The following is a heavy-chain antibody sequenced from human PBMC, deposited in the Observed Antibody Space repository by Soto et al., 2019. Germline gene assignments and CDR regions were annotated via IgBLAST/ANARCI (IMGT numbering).Heavy chain of an antibody. CDR1: GFTFSSYS. Sequence: GGSLRLSCAASGFTFSSYSMNWVRQAPGKGLEWVSSISSSSSYIYYADSVKGRFTISRDNAKNSLYLQMNSLRAEDTAVYYCARDPEGPYGAFDIWGQGTMVTVSS. V-gene: IGHV3-21*01. CDR3: ARDPEGPYGAFDI. CDR2: ISSSSSYI. D-gene: IGHD4-17*01. J-gene: IGHJ3*02.